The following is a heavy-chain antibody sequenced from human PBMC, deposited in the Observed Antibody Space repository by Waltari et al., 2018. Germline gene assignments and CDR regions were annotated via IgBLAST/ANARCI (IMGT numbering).Heavy chain of an antibody. CDR3: ARVGAPYCSGGSCYNYYYYMDV. V-gene: IGHV4-59*01. J-gene: IGHJ6*03. Sequence: QVQLQESGPGLVKPSETLSLTCTVSGGSISSYYWSWIRHPPGKGLEWIGYIYYSGSTNYNPSLKSRVTISVDTSKNQFSLKLSSVTAADTAVYYCARVGAPYCSGGSCYNYYYYMDVWGKGTTVTVSS. CDR2: IYYSGST. D-gene: IGHD2-15*01. CDR1: GGSISSYY.